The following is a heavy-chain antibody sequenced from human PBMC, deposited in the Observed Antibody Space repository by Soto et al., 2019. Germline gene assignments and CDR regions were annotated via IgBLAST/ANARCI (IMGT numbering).Heavy chain of an antibody. D-gene: IGHD7-27*01. CDR1: GYTFTSYD. V-gene: IGHV1-8*01. J-gene: IGHJ4*02. CDR3: ARGMSSGACWTSPYYFDY. CDR2: MNPNSGNT. Sequence: ASVKVSCKASGYTFTSYDINWVRQATGQGLEWMGWMNPNSGNTGYAQKFQGRVTMTRNTSISTAYMELSSLRSEDTAVYYCARGMSSGACWTSPYYFDYWGQGTLVTVSS.